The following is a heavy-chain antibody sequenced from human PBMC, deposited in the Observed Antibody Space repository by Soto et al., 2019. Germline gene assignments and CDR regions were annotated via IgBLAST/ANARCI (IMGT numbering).Heavy chain of an antibody. D-gene: IGHD3-3*01. V-gene: IGHV1-69*13. Sequence: SVKVSCKASLGTFRSCAISWVRQAPGQGLEWMGGIIPIFGTANYSHKFQGRVTITADESTSTAYMELSSLRSEDTAVYYCARDRRNGRFLEWLHYGMDVWGQGTTSQSP. J-gene: IGHJ6*02. CDR3: ARDRRNGRFLEWLHYGMDV. CDR1: LGTFRSCA. CDR2: IIPIFGTA.